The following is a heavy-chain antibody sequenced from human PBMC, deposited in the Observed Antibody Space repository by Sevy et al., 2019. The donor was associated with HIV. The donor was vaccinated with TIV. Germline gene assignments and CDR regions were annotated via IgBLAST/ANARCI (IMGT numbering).Heavy chain of an antibody. J-gene: IGHJ5*02. CDR1: GGSISSGSYY. V-gene: IGHV4-61*02. CDR2: IYTSGST. Sequence: SETLSLSCTVSGGSISSGSYYWSWIRQPAGKGLEWIGRIYTSGSTNYNPSLKSRVTISVDTSKNQCSLKLSSVTAADTAVYYCARIEDGDFDHGWFDPWGQGTLVTVSS. CDR3: ARIEDGDFDHGWFDP. D-gene: IGHD3-9*01.